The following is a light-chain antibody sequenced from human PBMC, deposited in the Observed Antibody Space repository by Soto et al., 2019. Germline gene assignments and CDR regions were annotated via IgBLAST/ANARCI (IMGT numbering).Light chain of an antibody. CDR2: DAS. CDR1: QSVSSY. J-gene: IGKJ3*01. CDR3: QQRRNWPPFT. V-gene: IGKV3-11*01. Sequence: EIVLTQSPATLSLSPGERATLSCRASQSVSSYLAWYQQKPGQAPRLLIYDASNRATGIPARFSGSGSGTDVTLAISSLEPEDVAVYYCQQRRNWPPFTFGPVTKVDIK.